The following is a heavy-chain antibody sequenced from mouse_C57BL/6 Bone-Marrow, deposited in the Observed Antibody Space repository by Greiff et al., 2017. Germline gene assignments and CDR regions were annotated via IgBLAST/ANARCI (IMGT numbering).Heavy chain of an antibody. CDR2: IDPENGDT. CDR1: GFNIKDDY. V-gene: IGHV14-4*01. J-gene: IGHJ1*03. Sequence: EVQLQQSGAELVRPGASVKLSCTASGFNIKDDYMHWVKQRPEQGLEWIGWIDPENGDTEYASKFQGKATITADTSSNTAYLQLSSLTSEDTAFYYCTPFWYFDVWGTGTTVTVSS. CDR3: TPFWYFDV.